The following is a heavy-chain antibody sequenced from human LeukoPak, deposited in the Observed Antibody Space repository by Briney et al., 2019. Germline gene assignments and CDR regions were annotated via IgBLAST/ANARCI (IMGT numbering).Heavy chain of an antibody. V-gene: IGHV3-11*01. D-gene: IGHD3-22*01. CDR2: INIGGTNT. CDR3: AKGTPTYYYDSSGYYYFDY. Sequence: GGSLRLSCAASGFTFNDYYMSWIRQAPGKGLEWLSYINIGGTNTHYADSVKGRFTISRDNAKKSLYLEMNNLRAEDTAVYYCAKGTPTYYYDSSGYYYFDYWGQGTLVTVSS. CDR1: GFTFNDYY. J-gene: IGHJ4*02.